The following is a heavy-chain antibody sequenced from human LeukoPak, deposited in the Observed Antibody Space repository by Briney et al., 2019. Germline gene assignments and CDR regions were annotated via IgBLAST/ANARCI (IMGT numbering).Heavy chain of an antibody. V-gene: IGHV1-2*02. CDR2: INPNSGGT. CDR1: GYTFTGYY. CDR3: AREYTGTSGLGGEDY. J-gene: IGHJ4*02. Sequence: GSVKVSCKASGYTFTGYYMHWVRQAPGQGLEWMGWINPNSGGTNYAQKFQGRVAMTRDTSLSTAYMELNRLRSDDTATYYCAREYTGTSGLGGEDYWGQGTLVTVSS. D-gene: IGHD3-16*01.